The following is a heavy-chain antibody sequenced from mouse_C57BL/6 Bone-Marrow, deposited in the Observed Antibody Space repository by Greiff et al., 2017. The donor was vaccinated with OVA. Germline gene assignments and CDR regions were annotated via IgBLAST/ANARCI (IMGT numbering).Heavy chain of an antibody. J-gene: IGHJ3*01. D-gene: IGHD2-4*01. Sequence: EVQLQQSGAELVRPGASVKLSCTASGFNIKDDYMHWVKQRPEQGLEWIGWIDPENGDTEYASKFQGKATITADTSSNTAYLQLSSLTSEYTAVYYCTTPTYYDYDGGPPYWGQGTLVTVSA. CDR2: IDPENGDT. V-gene: IGHV14-4*01. CDR3: TTPTYYDYDGGPPY. CDR1: GFNIKDDY.